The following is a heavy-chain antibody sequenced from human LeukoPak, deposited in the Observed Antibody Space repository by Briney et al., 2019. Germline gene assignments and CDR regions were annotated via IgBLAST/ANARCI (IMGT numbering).Heavy chain of an antibody. CDR3: ARDLACSRDCHYGMDV. D-gene: IGHD2-21*02. CDR1: GFTVSSNY. V-gene: IGHV3-53*01. Sequence: GGSLRLSCAASGFTVSSNYMSWVRQTPGKGLEWVSVIYSSGRTYYADSVKGRFTISRDNSKNTLYLQMNRPRAEDTAVYNCARDLACSRDCHYGMDVWGQGTTVTVSS. CDR2: IYSSGRT. J-gene: IGHJ6*02.